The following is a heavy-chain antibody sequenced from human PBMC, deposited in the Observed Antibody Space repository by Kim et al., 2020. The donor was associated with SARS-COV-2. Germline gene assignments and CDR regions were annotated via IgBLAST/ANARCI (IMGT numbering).Heavy chain of an antibody. CDR2: ISSNGGST. D-gene: IGHD2-2*01. V-gene: IGHV3-64D*06. CDR3: VKVDWEGPLDDCSSTSCKHTDPTASFDY. Sequence: GGSLRLSCSASGFTFSSYAMHWVRQAPGKGLEYVSAISSNGGSTYYADSVKGRFTISRDNSKNTLYLQMSSLRAEDTAVYYCVKVDWEGPLDDCSSTSCKHTDPTASFDYWGQGTLVTVSS. J-gene: IGHJ4*02. CDR1: GFTFSSYA.